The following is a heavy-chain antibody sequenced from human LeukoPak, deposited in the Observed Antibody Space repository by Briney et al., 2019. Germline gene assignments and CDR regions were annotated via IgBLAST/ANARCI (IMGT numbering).Heavy chain of an antibody. J-gene: IGHJ4*02. CDR2: IYYSGST. V-gene: IGHV4-30-4*01. Sequence: SQTLSLTCTVSGGSLSSGDYYWSWLRQPPGKGLEWIGYIYYSGSTYYTPSLRGRVTISVDTSKNQFSLNLSSVTAADTAVYYCARGYSLDYWGQGTLVTVSS. CDR1: GGSLSSGDYY. CDR3: ARGYSLDY. D-gene: IGHD5-18*01.